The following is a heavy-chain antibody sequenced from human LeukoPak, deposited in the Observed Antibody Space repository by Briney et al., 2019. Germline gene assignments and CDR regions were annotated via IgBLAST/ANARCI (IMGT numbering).Heavy chain of an antibody. D-gene: IGHD3-22*01. J-gene: IGHJ4*02. CDR2: ISYDGSNK. V-gene: IGHV3-30*18. CDR3: AKATYDSSGFDY. Sequence: GGSLRLSCAASGFTFSGYGMHWVRQAPGKGLEWVAVISYDGSNKYYADSVKGRFTISRDNSKNTLYLQMNSLRAEDTAVYYCAKATYDSSGFDYWGQGTLVTVSS. CDR1: GFTFSGYG.